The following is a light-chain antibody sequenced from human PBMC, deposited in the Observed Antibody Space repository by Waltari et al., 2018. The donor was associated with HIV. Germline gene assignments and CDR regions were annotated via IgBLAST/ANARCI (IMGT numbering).Light chain of an antibody. CDR3: LLSYGGVRV. CDR2: VSE. V-gene: IGLV7-46*01. CDR1: SGVVARRNF. Sequence: VVTPAPSLTVSPGYTVTLSCASFSGVVARRNFPYWFQLKPGQPPRTLIYVSEKRHPLTSGRFSGSLAGGRAILTLSGALPEDEAEYFCLLSYGGVRVFGGGTNLTV. J-gene: IGLJ2*01.